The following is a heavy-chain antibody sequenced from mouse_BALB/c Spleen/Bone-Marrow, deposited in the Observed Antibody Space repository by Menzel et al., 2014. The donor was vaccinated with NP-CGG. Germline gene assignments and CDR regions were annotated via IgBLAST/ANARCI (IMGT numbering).Heavy chain of an antibody. V-gene: IGHV14-3*02. J-gene: IGHJ1*01. D-gene: IGHD2-14*01. CDR3: ASYRYGWYFDV. Sequence: LVESGAELVKPGASVKLSCTASGFNIKDTYLHWVKQRPEQGLDWIGRIDPAIFTKYDPKFQGKATTTADTSSNTAYLHLSSLTSEDTAVYYCASYRYGWYFDVWGAGTTVTVSS. CDR1: GFNIKDTY. CDR2: IDPAIFT.